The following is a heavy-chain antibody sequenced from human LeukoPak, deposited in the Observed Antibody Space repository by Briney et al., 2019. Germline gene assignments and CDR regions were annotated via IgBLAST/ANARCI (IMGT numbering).Heavy chain of an antibody. CDR2: ISANNGDT. CDR1: GYTFTSHG. D-gene: IGHD4-11*01. CDR3: ARDWPTVGADY. J-gene: IGHJ4*02. V-gene: IGHV1-18*01. Sequence: ASVKVSCKTSGYTFTSHGISWVRQAPGQGLEWMGWISANNGDTNYAQRMQGRLTMTTDTSTSTAYMELRSLSSDDTAIYYCARDWPTVGADYWGQGTLVTVSS.